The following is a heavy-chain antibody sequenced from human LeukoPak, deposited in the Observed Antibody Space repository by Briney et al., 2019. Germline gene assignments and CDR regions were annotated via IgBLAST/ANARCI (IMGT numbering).Heavy chain of an antibody. V-gene: IGHV1-46*01. CDR3: ARWGGVGMDV. D-gene: IGHD2-8*01. J-gene: IGHJ6*02. Sequence: APVKVSCKASGYTFTSYYMHLVRQAPGQGLEWMGIINPSGGSTSYAQKFQGRVIMTRDTSTSTVYMELSSLRSEDTAVYYCARWGGVGMDVWGQGTTLIVSS. CDR1: GYTFTSYY. CDR2: INPSGGST.